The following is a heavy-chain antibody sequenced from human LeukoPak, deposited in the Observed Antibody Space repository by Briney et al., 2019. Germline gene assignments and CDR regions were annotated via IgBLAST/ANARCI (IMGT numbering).Heavy chain of an antibody. D-gene: IGHD3-10*01. V-gene: IGHV3-21*01. CDR2: ISSSSSYI. CDR1: GFTFSTYS. CDR3: AKEEGWGVNVFDY. J-gene: IGHJ4*02. Sequence: PGGSLRLSCAASGFTFSTYSINWVRQAPGKGLEWVSSISSSSSYISYADSLKGRFTISRDNAKNSLYLQLNSLTTEDTAVYYCAKEEGWGVNVFDYWGQGTVVTVSS.